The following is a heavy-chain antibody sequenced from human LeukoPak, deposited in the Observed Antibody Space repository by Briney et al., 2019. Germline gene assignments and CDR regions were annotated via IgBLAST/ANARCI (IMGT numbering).Heavy chain of an antibody. D-gene: IGHD3-22*01. V-gene: IGHV3-21*01. CDR1: GFTFSSYS. CDR3: AMGHYDSSGYAHFDH. J-gene: IGHJ4*02. CDR2: ISSSSSYI. Sequence: PGGSLRLSCAASGFTFSSYSMNWVRQAPGKGLEWVSSISSSSSYIYYADSVKGRFTISRDNAKNSLYLQMNSLRAEDTAVFYCAMGHYDSSGYAHFDHWGQGTLVTVSS.